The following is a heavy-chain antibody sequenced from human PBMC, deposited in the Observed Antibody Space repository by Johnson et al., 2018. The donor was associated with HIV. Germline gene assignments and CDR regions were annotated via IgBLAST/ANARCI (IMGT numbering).Heavy chain of an antibody. Sequence: MLLVESGGGVVQPGRSLRLACVASGFTFSDYDMHWVRQLTGKSLEWVSAIGTAGDTFYPGSVKGRFTISRENPKNSLYLQMNSLRAGDTAIYYCARGGSSGWSGFLAFDIWGQGTMVTVSS. V-gene: IGHV3-13*01. J-gene: IGHJ3*02. CDR3: ARGGSSGWSGFLAFDI. CDR1: GFTFSDYD. CDR2: IGTAGDT. D-gene: IGHD6-19*01.